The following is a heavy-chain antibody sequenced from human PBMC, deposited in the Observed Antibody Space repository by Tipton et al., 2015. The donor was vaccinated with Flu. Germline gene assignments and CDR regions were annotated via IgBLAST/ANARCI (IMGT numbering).Heavy chain of an antibody. Sequence: QVQLVQSGGGLVKPGRSLRLSCAASGFTFNDYYITWIRQAPGKGLEWVSYISGSGGIIYYADSVRGRFTISRDNGKNSVFLQLNSLRAEDTAVYYCARYYLVEAPPTGPEGWFYPWGQGTLVSVS. CDR2: ISGSGGII. V-gene: IGHV3-11*01. CDR1: GFTFNDYY. J-gene: IGHJ5*02. CDR3: ARYYLVEAPPTGPEGWFYP. D-gene: IGHD1-14*01.